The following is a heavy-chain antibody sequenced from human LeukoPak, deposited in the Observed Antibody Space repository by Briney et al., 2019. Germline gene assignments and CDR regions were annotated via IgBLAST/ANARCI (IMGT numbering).Heavy chain of an antibody. D-gene: IGHD3-10*01. CDR1: GYTFSTYA. V-gene: IGHV1-18*01. CDR2: ISGYNGDT. CDR3: AKRRYGSGSASQPLDY. J-gene: IGHJ4*02. Sequence: GASVKVSCKTSGYTFSTYAITWVRQAPGQGLEWLGWISGYNGDTDYAQKVQDRVTLTTDTSTSTAFMELRNLRSDDTAVYYCAKRRYGSGSASQPLDYWGQGTLVTVSS.